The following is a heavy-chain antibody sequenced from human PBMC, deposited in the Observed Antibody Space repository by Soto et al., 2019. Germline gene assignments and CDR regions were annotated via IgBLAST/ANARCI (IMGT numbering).Heavy chain of an antibody. D-gene: IGHD3-22*01. CDR3: ARVVVVIPPGYYYAMDV. V-gene: IGHV3-30*12. J-gene: IGHJ6*02. CDR1: GFTFSSHG. Sequence: GGSLRLSCGASGFTFSSHGMHWVRQAPGKGLEWVAVIRYDGSNKYYSDSVKGRFTISRDNGKNSLFLQMNSLRDEDTAVYYCARVVVVIPPGYYYAMDVWGQGTTVTVSS. CDR2: IRYDGSNK.